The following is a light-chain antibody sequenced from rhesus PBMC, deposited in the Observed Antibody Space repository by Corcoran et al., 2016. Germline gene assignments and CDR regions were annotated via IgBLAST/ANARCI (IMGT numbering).Light chain of an antibody. J-gene: IGLJ1*01. CDR2: EVS. CDR3: SSYAVTNTFI. CDR1: GSDIGGYNY. V-gene: IGLV2-32*02. Sequence: QAALTQPRSVSGSPGQSVTISCTGTGSDIGGYNYVSWYQQHPGTAPKLMIYEVSKRPSGVSDRFSGSKSANTASLTISGLQAEDEADYYCSSYAVTNTFIFGAGTRLTVL.